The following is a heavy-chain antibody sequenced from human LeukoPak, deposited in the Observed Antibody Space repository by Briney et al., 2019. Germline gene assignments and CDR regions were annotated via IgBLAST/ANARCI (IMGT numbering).Heavy chain of an antibody. J-gene: IGHJ6*02. CDR1: GYTFTSYD. CDR2: MNPNSGNT. D-gene: IGHD3-10*01. V-gene: IGHV1-8*03. Sequence: ASVKVSCKASGYTFTSYDINWVRQATGQGLEWMGWMNPNSGNTGYAQKFQGRVTITRNTSISTAYMELSSLRSEDTAVYYCARDLYYYGSGSPPSVMDVWGQGTTVTVSS. CDR3: ARDLYYYGSGSPPSVMDV.